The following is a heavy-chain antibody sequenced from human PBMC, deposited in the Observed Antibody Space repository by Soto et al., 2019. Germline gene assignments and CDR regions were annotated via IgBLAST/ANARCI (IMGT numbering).Heavy chain of an antibody. D-gene: IGHD1-1*01. Sequence: VNKPRASVTGSFKGSGYTFTSYGITWVRQAPVQGLEWMGWISAHNGNTDYAQKFQGRVTVTRDTSKRTAYMVLRRLRYDDKAVYYCERGRYGDYWGQGALVNVSS. CDR3: ERGRYGDY. J-gene: IGHJ4*02. CDR1: GYTFTSYG. CDR2: ISAHNGNT. V-gene: IGHV1-18*01.